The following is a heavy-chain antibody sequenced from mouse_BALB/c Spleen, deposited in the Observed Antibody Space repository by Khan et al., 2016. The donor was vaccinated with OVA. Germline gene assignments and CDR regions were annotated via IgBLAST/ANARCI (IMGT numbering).Heavy chain of an antibody. D-gene: IGHD2-13*01. CDR2: ISYSGST. CDR1: GYSIISDYA. V-gene: IGHV3-2*02. CDR3: ARVTNSWFAY. J-gene: IGHJ3*01. Sequence: EVKLLESGPGLVKPCQSLSLTCTVTGYSIISDYAWNWIRQFPGNKLEWMGYISYSGSTSYNPSLKSRISITRDTSKKQFFLQLNSVTTEDTATYYCARVTNSWFAYWGQGTLVTVSA.